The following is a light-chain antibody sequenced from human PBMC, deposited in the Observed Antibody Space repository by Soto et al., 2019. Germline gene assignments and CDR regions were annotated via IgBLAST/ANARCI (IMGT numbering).Light chain of an antibody. J-gene: IGKJ2*01. Sequence: EIVMTQSPATLSVSPGERATLSCRASQSVSSNLAWYQQKPGQAPRLLIYGASTRATGITARFSGSGSGTEFTLTISSLQSEDFAVYYCQQYNNWPPWYTFGQGTKLEIK. V-gene: IGKV3-15*01. CDR1: QSVSSN. CDR2: GAS. CDR3: QQYNNWPPWYT.